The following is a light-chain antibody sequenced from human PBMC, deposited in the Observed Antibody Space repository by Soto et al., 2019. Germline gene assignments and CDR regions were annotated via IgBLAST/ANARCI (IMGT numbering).Light chain of an antibody. V-gene: IGLV1-40*01. Sequence: QSVLTQPPSVSGAPGQRVTISCTGSNSNIGAGYDVHWYQQLPGTAPKLLIYGNSNRPSVVPDRFSGSKSGTSASLTITGLQAEDEADYYCQSYGDSLSGYVFGTGTKVTVL. CDR1: NSNIGAGYD. CDR3: QSYGDSLSGYV. J-gene: IGLJ1*01. CDR2: GNS.